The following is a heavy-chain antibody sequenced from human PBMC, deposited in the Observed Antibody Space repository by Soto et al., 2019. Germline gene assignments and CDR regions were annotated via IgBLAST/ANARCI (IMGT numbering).Heavy chain of an antibody. CDR3: AKSGAGRSHTNTDTSSGLLIGPS. Sequence: GGSLRLSCAASGFLFSNYGMHWVRQAPGKGLEWVALIYYDGSYENYADSVKGRFTISRDNSKSTLWLQMNSLRVEDTAVYYWAKSGAGRSHTNTDTSSGLLIGPSWGQGTLVTVSS. V-gene: IGHV3-33*06. CDR2: IYYDGSYE. J-gene: IGHJ4*02. D-gene: IGHD2-8*01. CDR1: GFLFSNYG.